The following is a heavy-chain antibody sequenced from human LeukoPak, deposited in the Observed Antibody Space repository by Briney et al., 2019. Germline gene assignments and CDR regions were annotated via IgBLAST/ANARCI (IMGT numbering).Heavy chain of an antibody. CDR3: ARYPTYYYDSSGYKEGSYFDY. CDR1: GFTFDDYG. Sequence: AGGSLRLSCAASGFTFDDYGMSWVRQAPGKGLEWVSGINWNGGSTGYADSVKGRFTISRDNAKNSLYLQMSSLRAEDTALYYCARYPTYYYDSSGYKEGSYFDYWGQGTLVTVSS. D-gene: IGHD3-22*01. V-gene: IGHV3-20*04. CDR2: INWNGGST. J-gene: IGHJ4*02.